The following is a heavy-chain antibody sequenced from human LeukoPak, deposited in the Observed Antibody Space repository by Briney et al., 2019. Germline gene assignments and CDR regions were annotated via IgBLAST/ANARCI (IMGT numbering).Heavy chain of an antibody. CDR2: ISSSSSYI. J-gene: IGHJ3*01. CDR1: GFTFSSYS. V-gene: IGHV3-21*01. D-gene: IGHD3-10*01. Sequence: GGSLRLSCAASGFTFSSYSMNWVRQAPGKGLEWVSSISSSSSYIYYADPVKRRFTISRDNAKNSLYLQRNSLRAEDTAVYYSAIKSRPIVKGDSHDFDFWGQGTMVTVSS. CDR3: AIKSRPIVKGDSHDFDF.